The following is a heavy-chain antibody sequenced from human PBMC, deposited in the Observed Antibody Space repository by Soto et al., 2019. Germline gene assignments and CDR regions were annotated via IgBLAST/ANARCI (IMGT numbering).Heavy chain of an antibody. D-gene: IGHD2-2*03. Sequence: SETLSLTCTVSGGSIGSSSYYWGWIRQPPGKGLERIGSIYYSGSTYYNPSLKSRATISVDTSKNQFSLKLSSVTAADTAVYYCARHGDCGTTSCYLYYYYYMDVWGKGTTVTGSS. CDR1: GGSIGSSSYY. J-gene: IGHJ6*03. CDR3: ARHGDCGTTSCYLYYYYYMDV. V-gene: IGHV4-39*01. CDR2: IYYSGST.